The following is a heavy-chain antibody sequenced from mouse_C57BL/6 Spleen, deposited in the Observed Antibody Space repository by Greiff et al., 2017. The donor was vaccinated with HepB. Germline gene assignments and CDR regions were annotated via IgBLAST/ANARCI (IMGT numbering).Heavy chain of an antibody. CDR2: IYPGDGDT. V-gene: IGHV1-82*01. CDR1: GYAFSSSW. CDR3: ARGFITPV. Sequence: VQLQQSGPELVKPGASVKISCKASGYAFSSSWMNWVKQRPGKGLEWIGRIYPGDGDTNYNGKFKGKATLTADKSSSTAYMQLSSLTSEDSAVYFCARGFITPVWGTGTTVTVSS. J-gene: IGHJ1*03. D-gene: IGHD1-1*01.